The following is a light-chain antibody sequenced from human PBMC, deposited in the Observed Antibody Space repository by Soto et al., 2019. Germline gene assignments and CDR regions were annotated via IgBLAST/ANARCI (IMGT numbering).Light chain of an antibody. CDR1: QSVTSGY. V-gene: IGKV3-20*01. CDR3: QQYATSPPMYT. J-gene: IGKJ2*01. CDR2: GAS. Sequence: PGERATLSCRASQSVTSGYLGWYQQKPGQAPRLLIYGASSRATGISDRFRGSGSGTDFTLTISRLEPEDFAVYYCQQYATSPPMYTFGQGTKVEIK.